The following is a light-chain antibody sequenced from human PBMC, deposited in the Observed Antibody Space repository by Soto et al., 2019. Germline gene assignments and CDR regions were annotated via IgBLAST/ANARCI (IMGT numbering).Light chain of an antibody. CDR3: LQHNSYPWT. Sequence: DIQMTQSPSTLSASVGDRVTITCRASQNINMWLAWYQQKPGKAPKLLIYDASSLQSGVPSRFSGSGSGTEFTLTISSLQPEDFATYYCLQHNSYPWTFGQGTKVDIK. CDR2: DAS. J-gene: IGKJ1*01. CDR1: QNINMW. V-gene: IGKV1-5*01.